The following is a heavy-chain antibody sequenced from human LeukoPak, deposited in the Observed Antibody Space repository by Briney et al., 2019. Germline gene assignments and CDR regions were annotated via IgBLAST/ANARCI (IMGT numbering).Heavy chain of an antibody. CDR3: ARVGGKSGERGYLDY. D-gene: IGHD1-26*01. J-gene: IGHJ4*02. CDR2: IYSGGNT. CDR1: GFTVSINS. Sequence: GGSLRLSCTVSGFTVSINSMSWVRQAPGKGLEWVSFIYSGGNTHYSDSVRDRFTISRDNAKNSLYLQVSSLRAEDTAVYYCARVGGKSGERGYLDYWGQGTLVTVSS. V-gene: IGHV3-66*01.